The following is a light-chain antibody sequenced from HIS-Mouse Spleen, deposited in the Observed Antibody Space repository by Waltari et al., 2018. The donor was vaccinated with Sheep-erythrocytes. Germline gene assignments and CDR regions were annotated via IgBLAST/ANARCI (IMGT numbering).Light chain of an antibody. V-gene: IGKV3-11*01. CDR2: YAS. Sequence: ATLSCRASQSVSSYLAWYQQKPGQASRLLIYYASNRATGIPARFSGSGSGTDFTLTISSLEPEDFAVYYCQQRSNWYTFGQGTKLEIK. CDR3: QQRSNWYT. CDR1: QSVSSY. J-gene: IGKJ2*01.